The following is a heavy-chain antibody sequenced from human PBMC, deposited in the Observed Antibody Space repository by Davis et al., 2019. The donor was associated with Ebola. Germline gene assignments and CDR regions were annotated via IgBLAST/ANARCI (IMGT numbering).Heavy chain of an antibody. J-gene: IGHJ4*02. Sequence: ASVRVSCKASGYTFTGYYMHWVRQAPGQGLEWMGWINPNSGGTNYAQKFQGRVTMTRDTSISTAYMELSRLRSDDTAVYYCARVGTTVTTLDYWGQGTLVTVSS. CDR2: INPNSGGT. CDR1: GYTFTGYY. V-gene: IGHV1-2*02. D-gene: IGHD4-17*01. CDR3: ARVGTTVTTLDY.